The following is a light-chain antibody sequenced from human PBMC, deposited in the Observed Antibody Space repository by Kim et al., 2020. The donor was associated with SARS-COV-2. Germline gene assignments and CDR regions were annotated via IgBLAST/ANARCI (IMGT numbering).Light chain of an antibody. CDR1: QSVSTY. J-gene: IGKJ4*01. CDR2: DTS. CDR3: QQRSIWPPLT. Sequence: EIVLTQSPPTLSLSPGERATLSCRASQSVSTYLAWYQQKPGQAPRLLIYDTSNRATGIPARFSGSGSGTDFTLTISSLEPEDFAVYYCQQRSIWPPLTFGGGTKVEIK. V-gene: IGKV3-11*01.